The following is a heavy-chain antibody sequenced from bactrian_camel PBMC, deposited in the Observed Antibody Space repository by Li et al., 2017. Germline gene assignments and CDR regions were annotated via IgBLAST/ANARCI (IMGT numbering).Heavy chain of an antibody. CDR1: GLTSRNRC. CDR2: IDHNGST. J-gene: IGHJ4*01. CDR3: ANSVWVPGNY. D-gene: IGHD5*01. V-gene: IGHV3S55*01. Sequence: VQLVESGGGSVQAGGSLRLSCAASGLTSRNRCMGWFRQAPGKEREGVAVIDHNGSTTYADSLKGRFSISRDNAKNTLYLQLNSLKTEDTAMYYCANSVWVPGNYWGQGTQVTVS.